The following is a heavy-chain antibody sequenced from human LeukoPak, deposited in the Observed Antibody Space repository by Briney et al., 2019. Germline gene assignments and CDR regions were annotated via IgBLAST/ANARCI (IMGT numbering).Heavy chain of an antibody. D-gene: IGHD2-2*01. J-gene: IGHJ4*02. CDR1: GGSISSGGYY. Sequence: PSETLSLTCTVSGGSISSGGYYWSWIRQHPGKGLEWIGYIYYSGSTYYNPSLKGRVTISVDTSKNQFSLKLSSVTAADTAVYYCARAPSSHRRWANFDYWGQGTLVTVSS. CDR2: IYYSGST. V-gene: IGHV4-31*03. CDR3: ARAPSSHRRWANFDY.